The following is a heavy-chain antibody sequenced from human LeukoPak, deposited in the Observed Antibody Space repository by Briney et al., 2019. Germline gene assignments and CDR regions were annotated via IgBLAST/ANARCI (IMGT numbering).Heavy chain of an antibody. D-gene: IGHD5-24*01. CDR3: AKGRGYNSLSAFDY. CDR2: ISGSGGST. CDR1: GFTFSSYA. V-gene: IGHV3-23*01. J-gene: IGHJ4*02. Sequence: GGSPRLSCAASGFTFSSYAMSWVRQAPGKGLEWVSAISGSGGSTYYADSVKGRFTISRDNSKNTLYLQMNSLRAEGTAVYYCAKGRGYNSLSAFDYWGQGTLVTVSS.